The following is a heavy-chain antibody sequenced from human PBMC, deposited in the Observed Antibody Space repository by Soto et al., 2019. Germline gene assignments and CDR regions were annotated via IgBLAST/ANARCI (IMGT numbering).Heavy chain of an antibody. CDR1: RGAISSSSYY. CDR3: AGGDYYHSSGYYFYYYTMDV. Sequence: SETLSLTCTVSRGAISSSSYYWGWIRQPPGKGLEWIGNVYYGGSTYYNPSLKSRVTISVETSKSQFSLKLSSVTAADTAVYYCAGGDYYHSSGYYFYYYTMDVWGQGTTVT. J-gene: IGHJ6*02. V-gene: IGHV4-39*01. D-gene: IGHD3-22*01. CDR2: VYYGGST.